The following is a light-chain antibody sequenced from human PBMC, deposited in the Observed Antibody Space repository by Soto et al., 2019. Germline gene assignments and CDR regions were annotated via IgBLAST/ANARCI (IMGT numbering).Light chain of an antibody. CDR3: CSYTSSSTLYV. Sequence: QSVLTQPASVSGSPGQSITISCTGTSSDVGGYSYVSWYQHHPGKAPKLMIYEVSNRPSGVSNRFSGSKSGNTASLTISGLQAEDEADYYCCSYTSSSTLYVFGTGTKATVL. V-gene: IGLV2-14*01. CDR2: EVS. CDR1: SSDVGGYSY. J-gene: IGLJ1*01.